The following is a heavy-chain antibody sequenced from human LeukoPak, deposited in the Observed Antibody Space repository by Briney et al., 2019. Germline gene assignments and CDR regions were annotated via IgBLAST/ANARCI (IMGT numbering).Heavy chain of an antibody. V-gene: IGHV1-2*02. CDR2: INPNSGGT. D-gene: IGHD3-22*01. J-gene: IGHJ4*02. CDR1: GYTFTGYY. Sequence: GASVKVSCKASGYTFTGYYMHWVRQAPGQGLEWMGWINPNSGGTNYAQKFQGRVTMTRDTSISTAYMELSRLRSDDTAVYYCARDSDYYDSSGYYYFDYRGQGTLVTVSS. CDR3: ARDSDYYDSSGYYYFDY.